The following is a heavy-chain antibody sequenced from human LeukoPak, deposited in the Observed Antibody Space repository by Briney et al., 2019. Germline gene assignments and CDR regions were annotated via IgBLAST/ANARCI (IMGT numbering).Heavy chain of an antibody. J-gene: IGHJ4*02. CDR1: GGSFSGYY. CDR2: INHSGST. V-gene: IGHV4-34*01. CDR3: ASALYSSSANFDY. Sequence: SETLSLTCAVYGGSFSGYYWSWIRQPPGKGLEWIGEINHSGSTNYNPSLKSRVTISVDTSKNQFSLKLSSVTAADTAVYYCASALYSSSANFDYWGQGTLVTVSS. D-gene: IGHD6-6*01.